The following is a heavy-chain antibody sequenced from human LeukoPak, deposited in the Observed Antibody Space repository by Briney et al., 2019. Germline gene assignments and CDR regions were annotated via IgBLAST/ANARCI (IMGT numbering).Heavy chain of an antibody. V-gene: IGHV3-11*01. J-gene: IGHJ4*02. CDR2: ISSSGTTI. CDR1: GFPFSDFY. Sequence: PGGSLRLSCAASGFPFSDFYMSWIRQAPGKGLEWVSYISSSGTTIYYADSVKSRFTISRDNPKNTLYLQMNSLRAEDTAVYYCAKGIYPRYFDYWGQGTLVTVSS. D-gene: IGHD2-2*02. CDR3: AKGIYPRYFDY.